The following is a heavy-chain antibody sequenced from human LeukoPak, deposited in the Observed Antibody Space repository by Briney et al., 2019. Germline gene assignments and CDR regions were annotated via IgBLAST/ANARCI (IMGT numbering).Heavy chain of an antibody. Sequence: GGSLRLSCAASGLSFSSYAMHWVRQAPGKGLEWVAVISYDGTEKYYGDSVKGRFTISRDNSKSTLYLQMNSLRAEDTALYYCARDRHGVPLDYWGQGTLVTVSP. CDR3: ARDRHGVPLDY. CDR2: ISYDGTEK. CDR1: GLSFSSYA. D-gene: IGHD4-17*01. J-gene: IGHJ4*02. V-gene: IGHV3-30-3*01.